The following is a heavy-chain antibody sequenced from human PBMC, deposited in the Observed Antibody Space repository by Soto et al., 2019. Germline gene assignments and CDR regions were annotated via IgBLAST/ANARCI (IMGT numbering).Heavy chain of an antibody. J-gene: IGHJ6*03. Sequence: EVQLVESGGGLVKPGGSLRLSCAASGFMFDTYSMDWVRQAPGKGLEWVSSISGSGRYIYYADSVKGRFTISRDNAKNARYLQMNSLRAEDMAVYYCASEGSTSSYYMDVWGKGTTVTVSS. CDR2: ISGSGRYI. CDR1: GFMFDTYS. V-gene: IGHV3-21*01. CDR3: ASEGSTSSYYMDV. D-gene: IGHD2-2*01.